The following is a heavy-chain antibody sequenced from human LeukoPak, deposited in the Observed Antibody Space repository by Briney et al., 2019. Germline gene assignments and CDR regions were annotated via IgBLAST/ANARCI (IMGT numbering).Heavy chain of an antibody. CDR2: ISHDGGAK. CDR3: ARDWGSSGWYNWFDP. V-gene: IGHV3-30*03. CDR1: GFSIGNHG. Sequence: GTSLRLSCEVSGFSIGNHGMHWVRQAPDKGLEWVAMISHDGGAKYYGDSVKGRHTISRDNSENTFYLQMNGLRVEDTAVYYCARDWGSSGWYNWFDPWGQGTLVTVSS. J-gene: IGHJ5*02. D-gene: IGHD3-16*01.